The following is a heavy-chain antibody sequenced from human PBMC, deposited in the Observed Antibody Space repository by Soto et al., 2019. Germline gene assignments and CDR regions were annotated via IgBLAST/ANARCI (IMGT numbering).Heavy chain of an antibody. J-gene: IGHJ5*02. Sequence: ASVKVSCKASGYALTSYGISWVRQAPGQGLEWMGWISAYNGNTNYAQKLQGRVTMTTDTSTSTAYMELRSLRSDDTAVYYCGRDTMVRGVNQNNWFDPWGQGTLVTVSS. CDR2: ISAYNGNT. CDR1: GYALTSYG. V-gene: IGHV1-18*01. D-gene: IGHD3-10*01. CDR3: GRDTMVRGVNQNNWFDP.